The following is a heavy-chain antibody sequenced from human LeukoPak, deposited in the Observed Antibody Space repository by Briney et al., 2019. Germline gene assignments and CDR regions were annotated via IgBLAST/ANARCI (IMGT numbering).Heavy chain of an antibody. D-gene: IGHD3-22*01. CDR2: ISSSGGTM. CDR1: GFTFSDYH. CDR3: AGPMYYYDRSGYVDY. V-gene: IGHV3-11*04. Sequence: NPGGSLRLSCVVSGFTFSDYHMSWIRQAPGKGLEWVSHISSSGGTMYYADSVKGRFTISRDNAKNSLYLQMNSLRAEDTAVYYCAGPMYYYDRSGYVDYWGQGTLVTVSS. J-gene: IGHJ4*02.